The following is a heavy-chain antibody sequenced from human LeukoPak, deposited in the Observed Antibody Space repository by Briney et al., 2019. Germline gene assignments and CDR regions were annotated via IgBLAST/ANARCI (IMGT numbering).Heavy chain of an antibody. J-gene: IGHJ4*02. D-gene: IGHD5-24*01. CDR3: AKRGRWLQLAYFDY. V-gene: IGHV4-38-2*02. Sequence: SETLSLTCTVSGYSLSSGYYWGWIRQPPGKGLEWIGSVDHSGGTYYNPSLRSRVSISVDTSKNQFSLKLSSVTAADTAVYSCAKRGRWLQLAYFDYWGQGTLVTVSS. CDR1: GYSLSSGYY. CDR2: VDHSGGT.